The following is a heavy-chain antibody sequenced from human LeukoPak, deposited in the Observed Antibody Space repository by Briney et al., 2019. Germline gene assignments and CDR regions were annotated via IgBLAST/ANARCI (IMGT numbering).Heavy chain of an antibody. CDR3: ARAWQDWYFDL. CDR2: INPKDGDT. Sequence: ASVKVSCKAPGYSFTSYYLHWVRQAPGQGLEWMGIINPKDGDTSSPQKFQGRVTMTRDTSTSTVYMELSSLRSDDTAIYYCARAWQDWYFDLWGRGTLVTVSS. J-gene: IGHJ2*01. V-gene: IGHV1-46*01. CDR1: GYSFTSYY.